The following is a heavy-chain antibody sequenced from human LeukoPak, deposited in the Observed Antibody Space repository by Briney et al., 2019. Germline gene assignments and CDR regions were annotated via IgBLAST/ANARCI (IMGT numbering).Heavy chain of an antibody. D-gene: IGHD3-3*01. CDR3: AKDLQGEDFWSGHPFDY. Sequence: GGSLRLSCAASGFTFSSYAMSWVRQAPGKGLEWVSAISGSGGSTYYADSVKGRFTISRDNSKNTLYLQMNSLRAEDTAVYYCAKDLQGEDFWSGHPFDYWGQGTLVTVSS. J-gene: IGHJ4*02. V-gene: IGHV3-23*01. CDR2: ISGSGGST. CDR1: GFTFSSYA.